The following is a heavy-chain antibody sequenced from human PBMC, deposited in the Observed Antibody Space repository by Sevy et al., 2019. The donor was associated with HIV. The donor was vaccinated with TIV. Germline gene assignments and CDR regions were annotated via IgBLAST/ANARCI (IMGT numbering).Heavy chain of an antibody. CDR1: GFTFSSYG. CDR3: AKMGPDRYGDTAAIYYYHYYMDV. Sequence: GGSLRLSCAASGFTFSSYGMHWVRQAPGKGLEWVAVISYDGSNKYYADSVKGRFTISRDNSKNTLYLQMNSLRAEDTAVYYCAKMGPDRYGDTAAIYYYHYYMDVWGKGTTVTVSS. V-gene: IGHV3-30*18. CDR2: ISYDGSNK. D-gene: IGHD5-18*01. J-gene: IGHJ6*03.